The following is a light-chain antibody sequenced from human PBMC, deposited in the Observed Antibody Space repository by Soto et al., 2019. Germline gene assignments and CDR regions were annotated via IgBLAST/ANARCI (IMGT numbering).Light chain of an antibody. CDR3: QQYDSSWT. CDR2: GVS. J-gene: IGKJ1*01. Sequence: EIVLTQSPGTLSLSPGERATLSCRASHSVPSNFLAWYQQKPGQAPILVIYGVSRRATGIPDRFSGSGSGTDFTLTISRLEPEDFAVYYCQQYDSSWTFGQGTKVEIK. V-gene: IGKV3-20*01. CDR1: HSVPSNF.